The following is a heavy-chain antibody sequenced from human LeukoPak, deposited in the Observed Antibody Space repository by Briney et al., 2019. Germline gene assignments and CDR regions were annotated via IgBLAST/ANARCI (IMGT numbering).Heavy chain of an antibody. V-gene: IGHV4-61*05. J-gene: IGHJ3*02. CDR1: GDSISSSSDY. Sequence: SETLSLTCTVSGDSISSSSDYWGWIRQPPGKGLEWIGYIYYSGSTNYNPSLKSRVTISVDTSKNQFSLKLSSVTAADTAMYYCARATGLDAFDIWGQGTMVTVSS. CDR2: IYYSGST. CDR3: ARATGLDAFDI.